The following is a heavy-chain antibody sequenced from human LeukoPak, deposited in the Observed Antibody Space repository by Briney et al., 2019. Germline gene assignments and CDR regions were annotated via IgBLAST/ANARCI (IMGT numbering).Heavy chain of an antibody. Sequence: GASVKVSCKASGYTFTGYYMHWVRQAPGQGLEWMGWINPNSGGTNFAQKFQGRVTMTRDTSISTAFMELSRLRSDDTAVYYCARGNFGRSYNWFDPWGQGTLVTVSS. CDR3: ARGNFGRSYNWFDP. J-gene: IGHJ5*02. CDR2: INPNSGGT. V-gene: IGHV1-2*02. D-gene: IGHD3-10*01. CDR1: GYTFTGYY.